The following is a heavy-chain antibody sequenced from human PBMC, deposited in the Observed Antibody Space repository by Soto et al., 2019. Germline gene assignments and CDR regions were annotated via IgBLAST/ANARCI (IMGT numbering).Heavy chain of an antibody. Sequence: PGGSLRLYCAASGFNLSRYAMGWARQAPGEGLEWVSAISCSGGSTYYADSVKGQFDISRDNSKNTLYLQMNSLRAEDTAVYYYAKGRDYYGSGSYYFWGQGTLVTVSS. CDR3: AKGRDYYGSGSYYF. V-gene: IGHV3-23*01. CDR1: GFNLSRYA. J-gene: IGHJ4*02. CDR2: ISCSGGST. D-gene: IGHD3-10*01.